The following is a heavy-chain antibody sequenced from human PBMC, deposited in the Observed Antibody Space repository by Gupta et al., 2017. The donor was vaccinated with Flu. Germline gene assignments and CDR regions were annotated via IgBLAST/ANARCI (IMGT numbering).Heavy chain of an antibody. J-gene: IGHJ6*03. D-gene: IGHD3-3*01. CDR1: GGSISSSSYY. V-gene: IGHV4-39*01. CDR3: ARLAQHITIFGVEYYYYYMDV. Sequence: QLQLQESGPGLVKPSETLSLTCTVSGGSISSSSYYWGWIRQPPGKGLEWIGSIYYSGSTYYNPSLKSRVTISVDTSKNQFSLKLSSVTAADTAVYYCARLAQHITIFGVEYYYYYMDVWGKGTTVTVSS. CDR2: IYYSGST.